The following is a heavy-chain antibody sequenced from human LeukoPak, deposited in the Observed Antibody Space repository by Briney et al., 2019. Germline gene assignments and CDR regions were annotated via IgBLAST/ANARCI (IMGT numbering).Heavy chain of an antibody. J-gene: IGHJ4*02. CDR2: VNPNSGGT. Sequence: GASVRVSSTASVYTFIDHFLHWIRQAPRQRLGWVGWVNPNSGGTHYAQKFQGRVTMTRDTSISTAYMELSRLTSDDTALYYCARWHQLAGVFDYWGQGTLGTVSS. CDR1: VYTFIDHF. CDR3: ARWHQLAGVFDY. V-gene: IGHV1-2*02. D-gene: IGHD3-3*02.